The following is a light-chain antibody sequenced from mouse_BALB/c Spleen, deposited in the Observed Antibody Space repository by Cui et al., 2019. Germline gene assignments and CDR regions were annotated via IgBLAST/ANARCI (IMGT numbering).Light chain of an antibody. Sequence: IQMTQSPASPPASLRGSDTITCRASQTIGTWLAWYQQKPGKSPQLLIYAATSLADGVPSRFSGSGSGRKFSSKISSIQAEDVVSYYCQLHYSNPYTFGGGTKLEIK. V-gene: IGKV12-98*01. CDR3: QLHYSNPYT. J-gene: IGKJ2*01. CDR1: QTIGTW. CDR2: AAT.